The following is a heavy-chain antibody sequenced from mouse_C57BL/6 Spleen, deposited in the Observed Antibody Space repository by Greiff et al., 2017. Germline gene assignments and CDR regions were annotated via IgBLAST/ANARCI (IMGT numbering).Heavy chain of an antibody. CDR1: GYTFTSYW. D-gene: IGHD1-1*01. CDR3: AREGLLRDWYFDV. Sequence: VQLQQPGTELVKPGASVKLSCKASGYTFTSYWMHWVKQRHGQGLEWIGNINPSNGGTNYNEKFKSKATLTVDKSSSTAYMQLSSLTSEDSAVYYCAREGLLRDWYFDVWGTGTTVTVSS. CDR2: INPSNGGT. J-gene: IGHJ1*03. V-gene: IGHV1-53*01.